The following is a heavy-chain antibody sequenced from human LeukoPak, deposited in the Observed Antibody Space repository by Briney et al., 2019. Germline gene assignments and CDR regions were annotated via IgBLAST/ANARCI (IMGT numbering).Heavy chain of an antibody. CDR1: GGSISSYY. V-gene: IGHV4-59*01. D-gene: IGHD4-17*01. CDR3: ARDYGDYFGDAFDI. CDR2: IYYSGST. J-gene: IGHJ3*02. Sequence: PSETLSLTCTVSGGSISSYYWSWIRQPPGKGLEWIGYIYYSGSTNYNPSLKSRVTISVDTSKNQFSLKLSSVTAADTAVYYCARDYGDYFGDAFDIWGQGTMVTVSS.